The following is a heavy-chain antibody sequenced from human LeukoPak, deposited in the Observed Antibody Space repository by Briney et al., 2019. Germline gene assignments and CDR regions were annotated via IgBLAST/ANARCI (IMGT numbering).Heavy chain of an antibody. CDR2: TYYSGST. D-gene: IGHD3-3*01. CDR1: GGSISSYY. J-gene: IGHJ4*02. V-gene: IGHV4-59*01. Sequence: PSETLSLTCTVSGGSISSYYWSWIRQPPGKGLEWIGYTYYSGSTNYNPSLKSRVTISVDTSKNQFSLKLSSVTAADTAVYYCARVASDYDFWSGSYHFDYWGQGTLVTVSS. CDR3: ARVASDYDFWSGSYHFDY.